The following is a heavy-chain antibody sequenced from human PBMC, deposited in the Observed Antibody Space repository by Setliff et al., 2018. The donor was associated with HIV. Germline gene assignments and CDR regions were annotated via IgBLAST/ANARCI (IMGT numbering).Heavy chain of an antibody. J-gene: IGHJ4*02. CDR1: GFTFNRYW. D-gene: IGHD6-6*01. CDR2: INNDTTTT. V-gene: IGHV3-74*01. CDR3: VMFSSSSG. Sequence: GGSLRLSCAASGFTFNRYWMHWVRQAPGQGLVWVSGINNDTTTTTYADSVKGRFSISRDNAKNTLYLQMNGLRGDDTAVYYCVMFSSSSGWGQGTQVTVSS.